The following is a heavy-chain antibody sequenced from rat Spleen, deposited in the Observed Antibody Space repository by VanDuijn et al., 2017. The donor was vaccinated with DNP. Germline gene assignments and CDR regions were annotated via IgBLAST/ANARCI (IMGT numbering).Heavy chain of an antibody. J-gene: IGHJ4*01. V-gene: IGHV5-25*01. Sequence: EVQLVESGGGLVQPGRSLTLSCAASGFTFSDYDMAWVRQAPTKGLEWVAAINSDGLVTYHRHSVKGRFTVSRDNRKSILYLQMDILRSEDTATYYCARFDGYNYLYVMDVWGQGTSVTVSS. D-gene: IGHD1-4*01. CDR1: GFTFSDYD. CDR2: INSDGLVT. CDR3: ARFDGYNYLYVMDV.